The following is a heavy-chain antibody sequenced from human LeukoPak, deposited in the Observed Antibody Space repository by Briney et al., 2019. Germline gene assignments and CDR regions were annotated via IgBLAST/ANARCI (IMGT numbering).Heavy chain of an antibody. D-gene: IGHD4-17*01. Sequence: PGGSLRPSCATSGFSFSSYGMSWVRQAPGKGLEWVSSISGLSGRTYYADSVKGRVTISRDNSKNALSLQMNSLRAEDTAVYYCAKDVGDFFPPLFDSWGHGTLVTVSS. CDR2: ISGLSGRT. J-gene: IGHJ4*01. CDR1: GFSFSSYG. CDR3: AKDVGDFFPPLFDS. V-gene: IGHV3-23*01.